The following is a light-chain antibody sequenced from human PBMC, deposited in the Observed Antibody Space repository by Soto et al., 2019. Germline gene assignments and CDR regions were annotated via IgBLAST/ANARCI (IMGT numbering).Light chain of an antibody. J-gene: IGKJ4*01. V-gene: IGKV1-27*01. CDR3: QKYDSSPLT. CDR1: QGISNY. Sequence: DILMTQSPSSLSASVGDRVTITCRASQGISNYLAWYQQKPGQVPKLLIYGASNLQSGVPSRFSGSGSGTEFTLTVSSLKPEDVASYYCQKYDSSPLTFGGGTKVEIK. CDR2: GAS.